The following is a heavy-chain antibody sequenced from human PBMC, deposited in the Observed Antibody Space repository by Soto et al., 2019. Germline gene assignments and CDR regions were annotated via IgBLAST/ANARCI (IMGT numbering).Heavy chain of an antibody. CDR1: GFIFSTYS. CDR2: ISSSSSTI. V-gene: IGHV3-48*01. Sequence: PGGSLRLSCAASGFIFSTYSMNWVRQGPGKGLEWVSYISSSSSTIFYTDSVKGRFTVSRDNAKNTLYLQMNSLRAEDTAVYYCATSGGSGIYYIDYFDTWGQGTLVTVSS. CDR3: ATSGGSGIYYIDYFDT. D-gene: IGHD3-10*01. J-gene: IGHJ4*02.